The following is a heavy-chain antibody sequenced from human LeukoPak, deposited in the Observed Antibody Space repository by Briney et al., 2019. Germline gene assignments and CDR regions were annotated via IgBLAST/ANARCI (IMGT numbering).Heavy chain of an antibody. J-gene: IGHJ6*03. Sequence: ASVKVSCTASGYTFSNFDVNWVRQAPGQGLEWMAWMNPGSGDTGYEGKFQARLTMSSNISITTASMELSSLTSEDTAVYYCARSRRGYYMDVWGKGTTVIVSS. CDR1: GYTFSNFD. CDR2: MNPGSGDT. V-gene: IGHV1-8*02. CDR3: ARSRRGYYMDV.